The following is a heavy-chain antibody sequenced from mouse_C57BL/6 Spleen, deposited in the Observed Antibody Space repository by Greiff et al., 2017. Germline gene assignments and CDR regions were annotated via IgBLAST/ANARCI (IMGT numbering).Heavy chain of an antibody. CDR1: GYTFTSYW. J-gene: IGHJ2*01. Sequence: QVQLKQPGAELVKPGASVKLSCKASGYTFTSYWMHWVKQRPGQGLEWIGMIHPNSGSTNYNGKFKSKATLTVDKSSSTAYMQLSSLTSEDSAVYYCARDITTVEETDYWGQGTTLTVSS. CDR2: IHPNSGST. D-gene: IGHD1-1*01. V-gene: IGHV1-64*01. CDR3: ARDITTVEETDY.